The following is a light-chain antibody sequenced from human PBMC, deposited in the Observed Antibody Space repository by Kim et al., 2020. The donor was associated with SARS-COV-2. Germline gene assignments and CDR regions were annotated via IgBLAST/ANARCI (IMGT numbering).Light chain of an antibody. J-gene: IGLJ3*02. CDR1: SGHSSYI. V-gene: IGLV4-60*03. CDR2: LEGSGSY. Sequence: QLVLTQSSSASASLGSSVKLTCTLSSGHSSYIIAWHQQQPGNAPRYLMKLEGSGSYNKGSGVPDRFSGSSSGADRYLTISNLQSEDEADYYCETWDSNTRVFGGGTKLTVL. CDR3: ETWDSNTRV.